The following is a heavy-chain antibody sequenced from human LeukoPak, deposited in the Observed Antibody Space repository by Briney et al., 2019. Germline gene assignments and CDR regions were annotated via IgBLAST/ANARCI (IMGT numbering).Heavy chain of an antibody. CDR3: ARDPDDDYGDLFDY. J-gene: IGHJ4*02. Sequence: PGGSLRLSCAASGFTFSSYSMNWVRQAPGKGLEWVSSISSSSSYIYYADSVKGRFTISRDNAKNSLYLQMNSLRAEGTAVYYCARDPDDDYGDLFDYWGQGTLVTVSS. CDR2: ISSSSSYI. CDR1: GFTFSSYS. V-gene: IGHV3-21*01. D-gene: IGHD4-17*01.